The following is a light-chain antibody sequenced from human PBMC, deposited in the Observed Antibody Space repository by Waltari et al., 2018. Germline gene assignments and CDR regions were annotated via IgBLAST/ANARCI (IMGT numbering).Light chain of an antibody. Sequence: QSALTQPASVSGSPGQWIPISCTGRNSDVGTYTYVSWYQQHPGKAPKLMIYDVSKRPSGVSDRFSGSKSGNTASLTISGLQAEDEADYYCSSYTSSSTLVFGGGTKVTVL. CDR1: NSDVGTYTY. CDR2: DVS. V-gene: IGLV2-14*01. J-gene: IGLJ3*02. CDR3: SSYTSSSTLV.